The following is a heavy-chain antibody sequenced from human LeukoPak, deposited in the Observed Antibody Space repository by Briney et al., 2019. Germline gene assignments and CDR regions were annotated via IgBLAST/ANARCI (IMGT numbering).Heavy chain of an antibody. CDR2: IRYDGSNN. V-gene: IGHV3-30*02. Sequence: GGSLRLSCAASGFTFSSYGMHWVRQAPGKGLEWVAFIRYDGSNNYYVDSVKGRFAISRDNSKNTLYLQMNSLRAEDTAVYYCAKVADGSADYWGQGTLVTVSS. CDR1: GFTFSSYG. D-gene: IGHD2-15*01. J-gene: IGHJ4*02. CDR3: AKVADGSADY.